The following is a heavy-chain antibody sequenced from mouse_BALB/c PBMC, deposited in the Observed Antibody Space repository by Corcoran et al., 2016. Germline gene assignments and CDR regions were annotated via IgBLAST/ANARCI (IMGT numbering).Heavy chain of an antibody. CDR3: CRSREGNDVVY. J-gene: IGHJ2*01. Sequence: EVQLQQSGAELVKPGASVKLSCTASGFNIKDTYMHWVKQRPEQGLEWIGRIDPANGNTKFDPKFQGKATMTADTSSNTVYLQLSSLTSEATAVQYWCRSREGNDVVYGGQGTTRTVSS. D-gene: IGHD1-1*02. CDR2: IDPANGNT. V-gene: IGHV14-3*02. CDR1: GFNIKDTY.